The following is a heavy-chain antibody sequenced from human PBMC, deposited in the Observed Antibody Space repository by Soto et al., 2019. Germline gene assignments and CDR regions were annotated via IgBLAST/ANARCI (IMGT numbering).Heavy chain of an antibody. CDR3: AKDHHDYGDLNVGS. Sequence: PGGSLRLSCAASGFTFSSYAMSWVRQAPGKGLEWVSAISGSGGSTYYADSVKGRFTISRDNSKNTLYLQMNSLRAEDTAVYYCAKDHHDYGDLNVGSWGQGTLLTVSS. CDR2: ISGSGGST. CDR1: GFTFSSYA. V-gene: IGHV3-23*01. J-gene: IGHJ5*02. D-gene: IGHD4-17*01.